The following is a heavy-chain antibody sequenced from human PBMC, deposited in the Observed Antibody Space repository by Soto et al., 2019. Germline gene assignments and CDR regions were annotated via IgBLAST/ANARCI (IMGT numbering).Heavy chain of an antibody. CDR1: GFTFSRYG. CDR2: IWFDGTNQ. Sequence: QVQLVESGGGVVQPGMSLRLSCAASGFTFSRYGMHWVRQTPGKGLEWVAVIWFDGTNQYYADSVKGRFTISRYTSTNNLSLKMNSLRAKDTAVYYCAVDLNVKTQWLRSEFDNWGQGALVSVSS. V-gene: IGHV3-33*01. D-gene: IGHD5-12*01. J-gene: IGHJ4*02. CDR3: AVDLNVKTQWLRSEFDN.